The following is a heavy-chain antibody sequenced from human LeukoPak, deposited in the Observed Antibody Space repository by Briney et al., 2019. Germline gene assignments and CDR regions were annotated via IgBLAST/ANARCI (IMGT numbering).Heavy chain of an antibody. CDR2: IYYSGST. Sequence: SETLSLTCTVSGGSIRGYYWSWVRQPPGKGLEWIAYIYYSGSTNYNPSLKSRVSISLDTSKNQFSLKLSSVTAADTAVYYCAVGATHYYMDVWGKGTTVTVSS. D-gene: IGHD3-16*01. V-gene: IGHV4-59*08. CDR3: AVGATHYYMDV. J-gene: IGHJ6*03. CDR1: GGSIRGYY.